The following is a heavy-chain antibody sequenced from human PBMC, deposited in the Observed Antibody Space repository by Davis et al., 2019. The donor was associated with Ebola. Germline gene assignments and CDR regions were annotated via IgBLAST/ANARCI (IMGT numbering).Heavy chain of an antibody. CDR2: INHSGST. Sequence: SQTLSLTCAVYGGSFSGYYWSRIRQPPGKGLEWIGEINHSGSTNYNPSLKSRVTISVDTSKNQFSLKLSSVTAADTAVYYCARVIGSTTGWFDPWGQGTLVTVSS. J-gene: IGHJ5*02. D-gene: IGHD4-17*01. V-gene: IGHV4-34*01. CDR3: ARVIGSTTGWFDP. CDR1: GGSFSGYY.